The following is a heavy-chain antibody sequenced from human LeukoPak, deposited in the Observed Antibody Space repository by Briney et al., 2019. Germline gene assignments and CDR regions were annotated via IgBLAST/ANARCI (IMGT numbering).Heavy chain of an antibody. V-gene: IGHV4-30-4*08. D-gene: IGHD2-15*01. CDR2: IYYSGST. CDR1: GGSINSGDYY. Sequence: SQTLSLTCTVSGGSINSGDYYWSWIRQPPGKGLEWIGYIYYSGSTYYNPSLKSRVTISADTSKNQFSLKLRSVTAADTAVYYCARDRGGCPRSYFDYWGQGTLVTVSS. CDR3: ARDRGGCPRSYFDY. J-gene: IGHJ4*02.